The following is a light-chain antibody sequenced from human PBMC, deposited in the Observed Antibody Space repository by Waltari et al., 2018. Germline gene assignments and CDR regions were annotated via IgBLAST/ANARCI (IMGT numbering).Light chain of an antibody. CDR3: QTGGHGTWV. CDR1: RGHRSNL. CDR2: VNSDGSP. V-gene: IGLV4-69*01. Sequence: QLVLTPSPSASAPPGASVKPTCTLSRGHRSNLLAWHQQQPEKGLRYLKKVNSDGSPSKGAGIPDRFSGSSSGPERYRTSSSVQSEDEADYYCQTGGHGTWVFGGGTKLTVL. J-gene: IGLJ3*02.